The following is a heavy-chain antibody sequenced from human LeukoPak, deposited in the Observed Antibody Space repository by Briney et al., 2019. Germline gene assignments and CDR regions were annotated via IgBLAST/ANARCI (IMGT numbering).Heavy chain of an antibody. CDR2: ISAYNGNT. CDR3: ARDNYYGSGSYYKGFAY. CDR1: GYTFTSYG. D-gene: IGHD3-10*01. V-gene: IGHV1-18*01. Sequence: ASVKVSCKASGYTFTSYGISWVRQAPGQGLEWMGWISAYNGNTNYAQKLQGRVTMTTDTSTSTVYMELSSLRSEDTAVYYCARDNYYGSGSYYKGFAYWGQGTLVTVSS. J-gene: IGHJ4*02.